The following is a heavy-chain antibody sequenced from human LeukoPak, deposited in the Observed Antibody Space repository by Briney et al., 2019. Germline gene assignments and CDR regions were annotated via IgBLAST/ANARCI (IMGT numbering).Heavy chain of an antibody. D-gene: IGHD5-18*01. V-gene: IGHV3-30*02. CDR2: IRFDGSKE. CDR3: AKETGILTYTYGPDY. Sequence: PGGSLSLSCAASGFTFSIYGIHWVRQAPGKGLEWVAFIRFDGSKEYYADSVKGRFTISRDNSKNTLYLQMNSLRAEDTAVYYCAKETGILTYTYGPDYWGQGTLVTVSS. CDR1: GFTFSIYG. J-gene: IGHJ4*02.